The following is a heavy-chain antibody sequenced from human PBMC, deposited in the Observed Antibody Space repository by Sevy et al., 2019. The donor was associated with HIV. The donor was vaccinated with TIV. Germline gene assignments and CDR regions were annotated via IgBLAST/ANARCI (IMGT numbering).Heavy chain of an antibody. CDR3: ARPYGSGSSEAFDL. CDR2: ISFSSNYI. CDR1: GFTFSTYP. D-gene: IGHD3-10*01. V-gene: IGHV3-21*01. J-gene: IGHJ3*01. Sequence: GGSLRLSCAASGFTFSTYPMNWVRQAPGKGLEWVSSISFSSNYIYYADSVKGRFTIFRDNAKNSVYLQMNSLRVEDTAVYYCARPYGSGSSEAFDLWGQGTLVTVSS.